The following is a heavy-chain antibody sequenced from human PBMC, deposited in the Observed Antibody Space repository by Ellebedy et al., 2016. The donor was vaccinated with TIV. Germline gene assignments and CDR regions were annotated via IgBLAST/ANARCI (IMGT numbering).Heavy chain of an antibody. CDR3: ARDRLTNGFMVRAKSWFDP. D-gene: IGHD3-10*01. CDR1: GFTFSSYS. Sequence: PGGSLRLSCAASGFTFSSYSMNWVRQAPGKGLEWVSSISSSSSYIYYADSVKGRFTISRDNAKNSLYLQMNSLRAEDTAVYYCARDRLTNGFMVRAKSWFDPWGQGTLVTVSS. J-gene: IGHJ5*02. CDR2: ISSSSSYI. V-gene: IGHV3-21*01.